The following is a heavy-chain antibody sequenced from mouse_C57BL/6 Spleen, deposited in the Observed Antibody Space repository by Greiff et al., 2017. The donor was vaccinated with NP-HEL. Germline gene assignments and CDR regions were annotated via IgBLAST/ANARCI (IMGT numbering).Heavy chain of an antibody. CDR2: IDPETGGT. Sequence: QVQLQQSGAELVRPGASVTLSCKASGYTFTDYEMHWVKQTPVHGLEWIGAIDPETGGTAYNQKFKGKAILTADKSSSTAYMELRSLTSEDSAVYYCTRWRGYDGTWYFDVWGTGTTVTVSS. J-gene: IGHJ1*03. CDR1: GYTFTDYE. CDR3: TRWRGYDGTWYFDV. D-gene: IGHD2-2*01. V-gene: IGHV1-15*01.